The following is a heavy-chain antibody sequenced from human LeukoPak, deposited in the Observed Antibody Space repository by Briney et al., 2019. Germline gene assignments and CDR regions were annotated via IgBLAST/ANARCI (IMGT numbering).Heavy chain of an antibody. Sequence: PSETLSLTCAVYGGSFSVYYWSWIRQPPGKGLAWIGEINHSGSSNYNPSLKSRVTISVDTSKNQFSLKLSSMTAADTAVYYCARQDNTARYFDLWSRGTLVTVSS. J-gene: IGHJ2*01. V-gene: IGHV4-34*01. D-gene: IGHD1-14*01. CDR2: INHSGSS. CDR1: GGSFSVYY. CDR3: ARQDNTARYFDL.